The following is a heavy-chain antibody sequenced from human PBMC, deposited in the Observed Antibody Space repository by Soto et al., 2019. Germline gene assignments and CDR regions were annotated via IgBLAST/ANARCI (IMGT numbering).Heavy chain of an antibody. Sequence: GGSLILSCAASGFTFSSYAMSWVRQAPGKGLEWVSAISGSGGSTYYADSVKGRFTISRDNSKNTLYLQMNSLRAEDTAVYYCAKDSGSYNWFDPWGQGTLVTVSS. J-gene: IGHJ5*02. D-gene: IGHD1-26*01. CDR1: GFTFSSYA. V-gene: IGHV3-23*01. CDR3: AKDSGSYNWFDP. CDR2: ISGSGGST.